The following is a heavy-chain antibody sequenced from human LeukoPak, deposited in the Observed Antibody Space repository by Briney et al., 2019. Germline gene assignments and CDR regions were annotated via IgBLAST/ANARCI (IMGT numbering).Heavy chain of an antibody. Sequence: SVKVSCKASGGTFSSYAISWVRQAPGQGLEWMGGIIPIFGTANYAQKFQGRVTITADESTSTAYMELSSLRSEDTAVYYYARGGGVPAATSPYYYYYMDVWGKGTTVTVSS. CDR1: GGTFSSYA. D-gene: IGHD2-2*01. V-gene: IGHV1-69*13. CDR2: IIPIFGTA. J-gene: IGHJ6*03. CDR3: ARGGGVPAATSPYYYYYMDV.